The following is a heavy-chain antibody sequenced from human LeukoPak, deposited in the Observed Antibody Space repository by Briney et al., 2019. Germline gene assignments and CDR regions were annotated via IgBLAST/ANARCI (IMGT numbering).Heavy chain of an antibody. Sequence: PGGSLRLSCAASGFTFSNYAMSWVRQAPGKGLEWVSGISSDGGTLYPASAKCRFTISSDNSKNTLYLQMNSLGAADTAMYYCAKEIAAIGLPAVDPWGQGTLVTVSS. CDR1: GFTFSNYA. CDR3: AKEIAAIGLPAVDP. J-gene: IGHJ5*02. V-gene: IGHV3-23*01. D-gene: IGHD6-13*01. CDR2: ISSDGGT.